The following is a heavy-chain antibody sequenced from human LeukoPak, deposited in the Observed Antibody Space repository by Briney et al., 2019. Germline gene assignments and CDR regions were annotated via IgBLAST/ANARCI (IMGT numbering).Heavy chain of an antibody. CDR2: IIPIFGTA. V-gene: IGHV1-69*13. Sequence: SVKVSCKASGGFFSSYGISWVRQAPGQGLEWMGGIIPIFGTANYAQKFQGRVTITADESTSTAYMELSSLRSEDTAVYYCAREIAARGAFDIWGQGTMVTVSS. D-gene: IGHD6-25*01. CDR1: GGFFSSYG. J-gene: IGHJ3*02. CDR3: AREIAARGAFDI.